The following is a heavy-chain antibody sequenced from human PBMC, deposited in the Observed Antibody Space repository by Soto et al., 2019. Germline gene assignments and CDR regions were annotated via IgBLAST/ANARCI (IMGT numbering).Heavy chain of an antibody. V-gene: IGHV4-4*02. Sequence: PSETLSLTCAVSGGSISSSNWWSWVRQPPGKGLEWIGEIYHSGSTNYNPSLKSRVTISVDKSKNQFSLKLSSVTAADTAVYYCARYPNDYGDYAWEWYFDYWGQGTLVTVSS. CDR1: GGSISSSNW. CDR2: IYHSGST. J-gene: IGHJ4*02. CDR3: ARYPNDYGDYAWEWYFDY. D-gene: IGHD4-17*01.